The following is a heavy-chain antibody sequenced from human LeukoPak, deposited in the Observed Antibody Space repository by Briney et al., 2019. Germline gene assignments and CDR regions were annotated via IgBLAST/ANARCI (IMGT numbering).Heavy chain of an antibody. D-gene: IGHD3-10*01. Sequence: GGSLRLSCAASEFTFSSYGMQWVRQAPGKGLEWVAVISYDGSNKYYADSVKGRFTISRDNSKNTLYLQMNSLRAEDTAVYYCAKSVSITMVRGIDYWGQGTLVTVSS. V-gene: IGHV3-30*18. CDR2: ISYDGSNK. J-gene: IGHJ4*02. CDR1: EFTFSSYG. CDR3: AKSVSITMVRGIDY.